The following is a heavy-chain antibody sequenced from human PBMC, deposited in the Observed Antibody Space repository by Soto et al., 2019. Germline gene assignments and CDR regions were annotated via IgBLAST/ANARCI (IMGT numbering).Heavy chain of an antibody. V-gene: IGHV1-18*01. CDR3: ARDPHEFWTSYWFDP. Sequence: ASVKVSCKTSGYTFNTYGINWVRQAPGQGLELMGWISAYDGKTTYAEKFQGRVTLTTGTSTSTAYMELRSLRSDDTATYYCARDPHEFWTSYWFDPWGQGTPVTVSS. CDR1: GYTFNTYG. J-gene: IGHJ5*02. D-gene: IGHD3-3*01. CDR2: ISAYDGKT.